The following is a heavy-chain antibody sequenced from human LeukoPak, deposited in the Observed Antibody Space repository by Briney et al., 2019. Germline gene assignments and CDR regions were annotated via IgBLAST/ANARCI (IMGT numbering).Heavy chain of an antibody. CDR1: RGSISSYY. D-gene: IGHD5-18*01. CDR3: ASSSRGYSYGYDY. Sequence: SETLSLTCTVSRGSISSYYWSWIRQPPGKGLEWIGYIYYSGSTNYNPSLKSRVTISVDTSKNQFSLKLSSVTAADTAVYYCASSSRGYSYGYDYWGQGTLVTVSS. J-gene: IGHJ4*02. V-gene: IGHV4-59*01. CDR2: IYYSGST.